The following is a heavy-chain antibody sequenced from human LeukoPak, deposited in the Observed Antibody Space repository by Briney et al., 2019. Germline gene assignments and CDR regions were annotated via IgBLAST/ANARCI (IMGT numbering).Heavy chain of an antibody. J-gene: IGHJ4*02. CDR2: IKHDGSEK. D-gene: IGHD6-13*01. CDR3: ASERPSSSWYDY. Sequence: GSLRLSCAASGFPFSRYLMTWVRRAPGKGLEWVANIKHDGSEKYYVDSVRGRFTISRDNAKNSLYLQMDSLRVEDTAVYYCASERPSSSWYDYWGQGALVTVSS. V-gene: IGHV3-7*01. CDR1: GFPFSRYL.